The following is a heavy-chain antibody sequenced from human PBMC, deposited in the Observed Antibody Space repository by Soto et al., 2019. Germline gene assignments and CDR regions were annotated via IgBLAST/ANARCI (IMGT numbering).Heavy chain of an antibody. V-gene: IGHV3-23*01. CDR1: GFTFSSYA. CDR2: ISGSGGST. J-gene: IGHJ6*03. D-gene: IGHD6-13*01. CDR3: AKDRQLVLSYYYYYYMDV. Sequence: EVQLLESGGGLVQPGGSLRLSCAASGFTFSSYAMSWVRQAPGKGLEWVSAISGSGGSTYYADSVKGRFTISRDNSKNTLYLQMNSLRAEDTAVYYCAKDRQLVLSYYYYYYMDVWGKGTTVTVSS.